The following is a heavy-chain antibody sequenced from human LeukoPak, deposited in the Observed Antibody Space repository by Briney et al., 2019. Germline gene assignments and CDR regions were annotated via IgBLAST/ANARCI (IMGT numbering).Heavy chain of an antibody. Sequence: SETLSLTCTVSGGSISSYYWSWIRQPAGKGLEWIGRIYTSGSTNYNPSLKSRVTMSVDTSKNQLSLKLNSVTAADTAVYYCARDYGSGWYYFDSWGQGTLVTVSS. J-gene: IGHJ4*02. V-gene: IGHV4-4*07. D-gene: IGHD6-19*01. CDR1: GGSISSYY. CDR2: IYTSGST. CDR3: ARDYGSGWYYFDS.